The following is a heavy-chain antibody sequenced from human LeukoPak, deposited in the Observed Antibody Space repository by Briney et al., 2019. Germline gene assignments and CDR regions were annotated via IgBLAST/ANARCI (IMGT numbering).Heavy chain of an antibody. D-gene: IGHD2-15*01. V-gene: IGHV1-69*05. CDR1: GGTFSSYA. CDR3: ARQMVVDYYYYMDV. CDR2: IIPIFGTA. Sequence: SVKVSCKASGGTFSSYAISWVRQAPGQGLEWMGGIIPIFGTANYAQKLQGRVTITTDESTSTAYMELSSLRSEDTAVYYCARQMVVDYYYYMDVWGKGTTVTVSS. J-gene: IGHJ6*03.